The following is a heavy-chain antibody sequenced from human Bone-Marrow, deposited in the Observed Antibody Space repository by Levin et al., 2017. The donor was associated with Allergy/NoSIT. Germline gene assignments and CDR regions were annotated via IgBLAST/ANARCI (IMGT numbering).Heavy chain of an antibody. CDR1: GFTFNYFG. CDR3: AKDGPNSGWLSRDAFDM. D-gene: IGHD6-19*01. CDR2: ISYELMFP. Sequence: GGSLRLSCAASGFTFNYFGMHWVRQAPGKGLEWVAFISYELMFPSSFSSFPFRFTISRDNSKSTLILQMNSLRTDDTAVYYCAKDGPNSGWLSRDAFDMWGQGTRVTVSS. V-gene: IGHV3-30*18. J-gene: IGHJ3*02.